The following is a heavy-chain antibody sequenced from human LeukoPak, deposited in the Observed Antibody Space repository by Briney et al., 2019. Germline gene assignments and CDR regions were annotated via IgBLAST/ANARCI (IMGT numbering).Heavy chain of an antibody. CDR2: INPNSGGT. CDR3: ARVPKRITMVRGVPYNWFDP. V-gene: IGHV1-2*02. CDR1: GYTFNGYY. D-gene: IGHD3-10*01. Sequence: ASVKVSCKASGYTFNGYYMHWVRQAPGQGLEWMGWINPNSGGTNYAQKFQGRVTMTRDTSISTAYMELSRLRSDDTAVYYCARVPKRITMVRGVPYNWFDPWGQGTLVTVSS. J-gene: IGHJ5*02.